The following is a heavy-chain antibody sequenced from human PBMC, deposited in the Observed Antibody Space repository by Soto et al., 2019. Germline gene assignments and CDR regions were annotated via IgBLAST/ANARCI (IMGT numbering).Heavy chain of an antibody. CDR3: AIATVGATAPPAWG. CDR1: GYTFTSYG. Sequence: QVQLVQSGAEVKKPGASVKVSCKASGYTFTSYGISWVRQAPGQGLEWMGWISAYNGNTNYAQKLQGRVTMTTDTSTSTDYRELRSLRSDDTAVYYCAIATVGATAPPAWGWGQGTLVTVSS. V-gene: IGHV1-18*01. D-gene: IGHD1-26*01. CDR2: ISAYNGNT. J-gene: IGHJ4*02.